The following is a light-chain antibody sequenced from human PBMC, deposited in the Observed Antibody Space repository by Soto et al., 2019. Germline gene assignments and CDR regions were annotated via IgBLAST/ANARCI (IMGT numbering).Light chain of an antibody. CDR3: SSYTSSSTLV. Sequence: QSALTQPASVSGSPGQSITISCTGTSSDIGVYNYVSWYQQHPGKAPKLMIYEVSTRPSGVSNRFSGSKSGSTGSLTISGLQAEDEADYYCSSYTSSSTLVFGGGTKLPVL. V-gene: IGLV2-14*01. CDR1: SSDIGVYNY. CDR2: EVS. J-gene: IGLJ2*01.